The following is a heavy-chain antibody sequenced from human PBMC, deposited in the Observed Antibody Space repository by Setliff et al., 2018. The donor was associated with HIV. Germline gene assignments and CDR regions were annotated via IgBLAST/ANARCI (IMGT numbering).Heavy chain of an antibody. D-gene: IGHD3-10*01. Sequence: SVKVSCKASGGTFNRHAISWLRQAPGQGLEWMGGTNPILGSANYTQKFQGRVTITTDESTSTAYMELSSLRSDDTAVYFCARDLAESAFIMIRGAGWFDPWGQGTLVTVSS. CDR3: ARDLAESAFIMIRGAGWFDP. CDR1: GGTFNRHA. J-gene: IGHJ5*02. V-gene: IGHV1-69*05. CDR2: TNPILGSA.